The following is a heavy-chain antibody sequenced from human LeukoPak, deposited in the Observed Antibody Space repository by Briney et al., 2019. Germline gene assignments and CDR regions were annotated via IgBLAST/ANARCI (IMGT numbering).Heavy chain of an antibody. J-gene: IGHJ3*02. CDR2: ISSGSSTI. Sequence: AGGSLRLSCAASGFTFSNYAMSWVRQAPGKGLEWVSYISSGSSTIYYADSVKGRFTISRDNAKNSLYLQMNSLRDEDTAVYYCARSTRYGDYARNAFDIWGQGTMVTVSS. CDR3: ARSTRYGDYARNAFDI. D-gene: IGHD4-17*01. V-gene: IGHV3-48*02. CDR1: GFTFSNYA.